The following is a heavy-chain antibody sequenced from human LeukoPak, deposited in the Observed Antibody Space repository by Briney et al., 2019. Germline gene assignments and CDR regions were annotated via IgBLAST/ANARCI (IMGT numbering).Heavy chain of an antibody. CDR1: GFTFSSYG. CDR3: ARDQYYYGSGSYYVSENHDYYYYYGMDV. D-gene: IGHD3-10*01. V-gene: IGHV3-30*03. J-gene: IGHJ6*02. Sequence: GGSLRLSCAASGFTFSSYGMHWVRQAPGKGLEWVAVISYDGSNKYYADSVKGRFTISRDNAKNSLYLQMNSLRAEDTAVYYCARDQYYYGSGSYYVSENHDYYYYYGMDVWGQGTTVTVSS. CDR2: ISYDGSNK.